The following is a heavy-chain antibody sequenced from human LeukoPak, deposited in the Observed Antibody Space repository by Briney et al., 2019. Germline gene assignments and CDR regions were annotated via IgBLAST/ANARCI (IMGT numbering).Heavy chain of an antibody. J-gene: IGHJ5*02. CDR3: AKGARGDTVTSIVGLNWFDP. V-gene: IGHV3-30*18. D-gene: IGHD4-17*01. CDR1: GFTFSSYG. Sequence: GRSLRLSCAASGFTFSSYGMHWVRQAPGKGLEWVAVISYDGSHKYYADSVKGRFSISRDNSKNTLYLQMNSLRADDTAVYYCAKGARGDTVTSIVGLNWFDPWGQGTLVTVSS. CDR2: ISYDGSHK.